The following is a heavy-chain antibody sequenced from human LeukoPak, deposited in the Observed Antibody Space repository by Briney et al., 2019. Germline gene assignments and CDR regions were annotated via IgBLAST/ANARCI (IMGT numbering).Heavy chain of an antibody. D-gene: IGHD1-26*01. Sequence: PSETLSLTCTACGVPITSYHWHWIRQAPGKGLEWIGFIHYSGGTNYNPSVKSRVTMSVDTSKNQFSLRLTSVTAADTAVYYCARVSRWAEAIDYWGQGTLVTVSS. CDR3: ARVSRWAEAIDY. V-gene: IGHV4-59*01. J-gene: IGHJ4*02. CDR2: IHYSGGT. CDR1: GVPITSYH.